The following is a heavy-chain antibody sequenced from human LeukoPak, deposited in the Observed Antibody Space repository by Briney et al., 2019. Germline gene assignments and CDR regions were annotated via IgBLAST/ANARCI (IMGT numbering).Heavy chain of an antibody. CDR1: GYTFTSYG. CDR3: ARITYYYDSSGPIFDY. D-gene: IGHD3-22*01. V-gene: IGHV1-18*01. CDR2: ISAYNGNT. J-gene: IGHJ4*02. Sequence: ASVKVSCKASGYTFTSYGISWVRQAPGQGLEWMGWISAYNGNTNYAQKLQGRVTMTTDTSTSTAYMELRSLRSDDTAVYYCARITYYYDSSGPIFDYWGQGTLVTVSS.